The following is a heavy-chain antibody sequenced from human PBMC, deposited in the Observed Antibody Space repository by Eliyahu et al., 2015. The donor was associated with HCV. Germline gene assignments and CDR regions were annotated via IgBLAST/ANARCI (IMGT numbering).Heavy chain of an antibody. CDR3: ARVLLWFGESNVYYYYGMDV. CDR2: IYHSGST. Sequence: QVQLQESGPGLVKPSETLSLTCAVSGYSISSGYYWGWIRQPPGKGLEWIGSIYHSGSTYYNPSLKSRVTISVDTSKNQFSLKLSSVTAADTAVYYCARVLLWFGESNVYYYYGMDVWGQGTTVTVSS. J-gene: IGHJ6*02. V-gene: IGHV4-38-2*01. CDR1: GYSISSGYY. D-gene: IGHD3-10*01.